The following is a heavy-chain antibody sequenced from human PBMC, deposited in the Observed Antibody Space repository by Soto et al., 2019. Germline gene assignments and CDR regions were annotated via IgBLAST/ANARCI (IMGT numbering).Heavy chain of an antibody. CDR1: GYTFTSYD. Sequence: ASVKVSCKASGYTFTSYDINWVRQATGQGLEWMGWMNPNSGNTGYAQKFQGRVTMTRNTSISTAYMELSSLRSEDTAVYYCARDSSGYSQYYGMDVWGQGTTVTVSS. J-gene: IGHJ6*02. CDR3: ARDSSGYSQYYGMDV. D-gene: IGHD3-22*01. V-gene: IGHV1-8*01. CDR2: MNPNSGNT.